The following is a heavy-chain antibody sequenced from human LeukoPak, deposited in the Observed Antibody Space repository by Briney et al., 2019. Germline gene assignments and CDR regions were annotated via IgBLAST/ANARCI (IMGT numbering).Heavy chain of an antibody. CDR1: GYNFKNYD. CDR3: AINTFCSSNSCWGNYYYYYMDV. V-gene: IGHV1-8*01. J-gene: IGHJ6*03. D-gene: IGHD2-2*01. CDR2: MNPNSGNT. Sequence: VATVKVSCKTSGYNFKNYDINWVRQATGQGLEWMGWMNPNSGNTGYAQKFQGRVTMTRDTSISTSYMELSSLSSEDSAMYYCAINTFCSSNSCWGNYYYYYMDVWGKGTTVTVSS.